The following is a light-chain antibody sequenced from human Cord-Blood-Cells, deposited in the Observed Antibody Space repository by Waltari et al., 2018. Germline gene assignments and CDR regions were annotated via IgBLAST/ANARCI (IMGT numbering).Light chain of an antibody. J-gene: IGLJ2*01. CDR1: SSDVGGYNY. Sequence: QSALTQPRSVSGYPGQSVTISCTETSSDVGGYNYVSWSQQHPGKAPKLMIYDFSKRPSGVPDRFSGSKSGNTASLTISWLQAEDDADYYCCSYAGSFVVFGGGTKLTVL. CDR3: CSYAGSFVV. V-gene: IGLV2-11*01. CDR2: DFS.